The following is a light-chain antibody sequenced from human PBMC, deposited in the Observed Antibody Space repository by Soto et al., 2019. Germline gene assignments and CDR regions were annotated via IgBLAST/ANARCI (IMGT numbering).Light chain of an antibody. CDR3: QSYDSSLSGYV. V-gene: IGLV1-40*01. CDR2: GNG. Sequence: QSVLTQPPSVSGAPGQRVTISCTGSRSNIGGGYDVHWYQQLPGTAPKLLIYGNGNRPSGVPDRFSGSKSGTSASLAITGLQAEDEADYYCQSYDSSLSGYVFGTGTKVTVL. J-gene: IGLJ1*01. CDR1: RSNIGGGYD.